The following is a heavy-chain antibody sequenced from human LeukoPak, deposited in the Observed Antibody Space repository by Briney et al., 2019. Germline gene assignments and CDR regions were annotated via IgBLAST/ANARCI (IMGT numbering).Heavy chain of an antibody. D-gene: IGHD6-19*01. J-gene: IGHJ4*02. V-gene: IGHV5-51*01. CDR2: IYPGDSDT. Sequence: GASLQISCKGSGYSFTSYWIGWVRPLPGKGLEWMGIIYPGDSDTRYSPSFQGQVTISADKSISTAYLQWSSLKASDTAMYYCARSGQWLSGAAFDYWGQGTLVTVSS. CDR3: ARSGQWLSGAAFDY. CDR1: GYSFTSYW.